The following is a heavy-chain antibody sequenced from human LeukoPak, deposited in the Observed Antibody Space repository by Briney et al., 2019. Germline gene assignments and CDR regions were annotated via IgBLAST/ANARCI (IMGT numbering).Heavy chain of an antibody. CDR2: IYYSGST. CDR1: GFPFSSYA. Sequence: PGGSLRLSCAASGFPFSSYAMSWIRQPPGEGLERIGYIYYSGSTSYNPSLKSRVTISIDTSKSQFSLNLSSVTAADTAVYYCARQGARDYNIYWFDPWGQGTLVTVSS. CDR3: ARQGARDYNIYWFDP. V-gene: IGHV4-59*08. D-gene: IGHD1-14*01. J-gene: IGHJ5*02.